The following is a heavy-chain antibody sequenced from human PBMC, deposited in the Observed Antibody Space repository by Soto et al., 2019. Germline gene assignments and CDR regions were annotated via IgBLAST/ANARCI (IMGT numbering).Heavy chain of an antibody. J-gene: IGHJ6*03. D-gene: IGHD3-16*01. CDR3: ARDTVAQGGVKYYYYYMDV. CDR1: GYTFTSYG. V-gene: IGHV1-18*01. Sequence: ASVKVSCKASGYTFTSYGISWVRQAPGQGLEWMGWISAYNGNTNYAQKLQGRVTMTTDTSTSTAYMELRSLRSDDTAVYYCARDTVAQGGVKYYYYYMDVWGKGTRVTVPS. CDR2: ISAYNGNT.